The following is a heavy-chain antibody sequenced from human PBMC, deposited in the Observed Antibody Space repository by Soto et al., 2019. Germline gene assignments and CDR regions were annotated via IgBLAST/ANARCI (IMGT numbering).Heavy chain of an antibody. D-gene: IGHD6-13*01. V-gene: IGHV1-18*01. CDR3: ARDQYSSSWYPRYNWLDP. J-gene: IGHJ5*02. Sequence: ASVKVSCKASGYTFTSYGISWVRQAPGQGLEWMGWISAYNGNTNYAQKLQGRVTMTTDTSTSTAYMELRSLRSDDTAVYYCARDQYSSSWYPRYNWLDPWGQGTLVTVSS. CDR1: GYTFTSYG. CDR2: ISAYNGNT.